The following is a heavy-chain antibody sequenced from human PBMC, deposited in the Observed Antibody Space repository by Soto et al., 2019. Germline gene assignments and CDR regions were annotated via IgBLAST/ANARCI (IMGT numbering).Heavy chain of an antibody. CDR2: IYHIGST. J-gene: IGHJ5*02. Sequence: QLQLQESGSGMVRPSQTLSLTCAVSGGSISSGGYSWNWIRQPPGKGLEWIGYIYHIGSTLYNPSLKRRVTISVDKSKNQFSLKLTSVTAADTAVYYCARDQLEGNWFDPWGQGTLVTVSS. CDR3: ARDQLEGNWFDP. V-gene: IGHV4-30-2*01. CDR1: GGSISSGGYS. D-gene: IGHD1-1*01.